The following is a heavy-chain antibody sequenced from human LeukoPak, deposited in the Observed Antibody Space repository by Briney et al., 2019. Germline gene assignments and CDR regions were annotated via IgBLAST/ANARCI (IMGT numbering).Heavy chain of an antibody. V-gene: IGHV4-31*03. D-gene: IGHD1-26*01. CDR2: IYYSGST. J-gene: IGHJ4*02. CDR1: GGSISSGGYY. Sequence: SETLSLTCTVSGGSISSGGYYWSWIRQHPGKGLEWIGYIYYSGSTYYNPSLKSRVTISVDTSKNQFSLKLSSVTAADTAVYYCARDQERTGALDYWGQGTLVTVSS. CDR3: ARDQERTGALDY.